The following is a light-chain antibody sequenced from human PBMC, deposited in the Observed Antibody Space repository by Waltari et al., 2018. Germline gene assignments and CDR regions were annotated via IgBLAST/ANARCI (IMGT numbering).Light chain of an antibody. J-gene: IGKJ1*01. CDR1: KSVRGS. CDR2: GAS. V-gene: IGKV3-20*01. Sequence: EIVLTQSPGTLSLSPGERATLSCRASKSVRGSLAWYQQKAGQAPRLLIYGASSRAIGIPDRFSGSGSGTDFSLTISRLEPEDFAVYYCQHYVRLPATFGQGTKVEIK. CDR3: QHYVRLPAT.